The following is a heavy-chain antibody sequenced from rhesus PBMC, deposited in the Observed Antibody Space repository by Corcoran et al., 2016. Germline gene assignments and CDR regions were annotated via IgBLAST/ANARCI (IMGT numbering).Heavy chain of an antibody. CDR3: ARRWTTVAAIDY. D-gene: IGHD4-29*01. CDR1: GFSLSTSGMG. V-gene: IGHV2-1*01. J-gene: IGHJ4*01. CDR2: IYWNDDK. Sequence: QVTLKESGPAMVKPTQTLTLTCTFSGFSLSTSGMGVGWLRQPSRKTLEWLAHIYWNDDKYYSTSLKSRLTISKDTSKNQVVLTMTNMDPVDTATYYCARRWTTVAAIDYWGQGVLVTVSS.